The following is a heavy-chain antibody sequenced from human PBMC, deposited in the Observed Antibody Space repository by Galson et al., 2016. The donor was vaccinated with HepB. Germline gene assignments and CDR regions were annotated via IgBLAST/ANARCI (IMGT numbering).Heavy chain of an antibody. V-gene: IGHV3-7*01. CDR2: IKPDGTTK. D-gene: IGHD2-8*01. CDR1: GFSFGNSW. Sequence: SLRLSCAASGFSFGNSWMTWVRQASEKGLEWVANIKPDGTTKNYVGSVRGRFTIARDNAKNSLYLQMNSLRPEDTATYYCARPVSADEGLGNWGQGTLVTVSS. J-gene: IGHJ4*02. CDR3: ARPVSADEGLGN.